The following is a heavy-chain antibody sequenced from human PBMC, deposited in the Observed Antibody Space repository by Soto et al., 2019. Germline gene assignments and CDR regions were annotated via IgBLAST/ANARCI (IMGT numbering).Heavy chain of an antibody. Sequence: QVLLQESGPGLMKPSQTLSLTCTVSGLTISSASYYWSWIRQHPGKVLEWVGNIYYNGSTYYSPFLRSRVTLWVDTSKKQFSLRLASVTAADTAVYYCARYRISGSWSKFDYWGQGTLVTVSS. CDR3: ARYRISGSWSKFDY. CDR2: IYYNGST. V-gene: IGHV4-31*03. CDR1: GLTISSASYY. D-gene: IGHD6-13*01. J-gene: IGHJ4*02.